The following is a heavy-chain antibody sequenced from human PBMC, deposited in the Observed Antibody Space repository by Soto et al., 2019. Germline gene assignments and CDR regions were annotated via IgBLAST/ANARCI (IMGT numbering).Heavy chain of an antibody. CDR2: IYYSGST. Sequence: PSEPLSLTCTVSGGSISSYYWSWIRQPPGKGLEWIGYIYYSGSTNYNPSLKSRVTISVDTSKNQFSLKLSSVTAADTAVDYCATTLGALGWNDYMDVWGKGTTVT. D-gene: IGHD1-1*01. CDR3: ATTLGALGWNDYMDV. CDR1: GGSISSYY. J-gene: IGHJ6*03. V-gene: IGHV4-59*01.